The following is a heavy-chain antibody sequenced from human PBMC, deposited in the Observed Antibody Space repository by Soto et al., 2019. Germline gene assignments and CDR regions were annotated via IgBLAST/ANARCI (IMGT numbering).Heavy chain of an antibody. V-gene: IGHV3-21*01. CDR2: ISSSSSYI. J-gene: IGHJ6*02. CDR1: GFTFSSYS. CDR3: ASQSMVRDPLGAYGMDV. D-gene: IGHD3-10*01. Sequence: EVQLVESGGGLVKPGGSLRLSCAASGFTFSSYSMNWVRQAPGKGLEWVSSISSSSSYIYYADSVKGRFTISRDNAKNSLYMQMNSLRAEDTAVYYCASQSMVRDPLGAYGMDVWCQGTTVTVSS.